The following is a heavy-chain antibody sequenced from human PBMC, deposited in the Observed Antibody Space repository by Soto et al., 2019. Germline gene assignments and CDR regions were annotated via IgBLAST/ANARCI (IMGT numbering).Heavy chain of an antibody. D-gene: IGHD3-10*01. Sequence: PGGSLRLSCVASGFTFSNYFMHWVREAPGKGLVWVSRIESDGSTRYADFAKGRFTISRDNAKNTLYLQMNSVEVDDMAIYYCARVFRGGNFDLWGQGTLVTVSS. V-gene: IGHV3-74*01. CDR2: IESDGST. CDR1: GFTFSNYF. CDR3: ARVFRGGNFDL. J-gene: IGHJ4*02.